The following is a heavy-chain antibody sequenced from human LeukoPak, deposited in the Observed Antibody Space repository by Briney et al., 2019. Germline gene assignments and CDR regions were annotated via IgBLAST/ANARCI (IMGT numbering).Heavy chain of an antibody. V-gene: IGHV1-46*01. D-gene: IGHD4-23*01. Sequence: GASVKVSCKASGYTFTSYYMHWVRQAPGQGLEWMGIINPSGGSTSYAQKFQGRVTMTRDMSTSTVYMELSSLRSEDTAVYYCARSPYDGYGGNSGGWFDPWGQGTLVTVSS. J-gene: IGHJ5*02. CDR3: ARSPYDGYGGNSGGWFDP. CDR1: GYTFTSYY. CDR2: INPSGGST.